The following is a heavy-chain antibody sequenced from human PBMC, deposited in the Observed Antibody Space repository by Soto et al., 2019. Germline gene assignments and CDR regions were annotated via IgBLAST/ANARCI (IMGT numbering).Heavy chain of an antibody. CDR2: VYYLGST. CDR3: ARDGYDGSGSPYPAY. V-gene: IGHV4-59*01. Sequence: KPSETLSLTCTVSGGSMSEYFWSWIRQSPGKGLEWIGYVYYLGSTDYNPSLKGRVTISVDTSKRQFSLKLSSVTVADTAVYYCARDGYDGSGSPYPAYWGPGTQVTVSS. D-gene: IGHD3-10*01. CDR1: GGSMSEYF. J-gene: IGHJ4*02.